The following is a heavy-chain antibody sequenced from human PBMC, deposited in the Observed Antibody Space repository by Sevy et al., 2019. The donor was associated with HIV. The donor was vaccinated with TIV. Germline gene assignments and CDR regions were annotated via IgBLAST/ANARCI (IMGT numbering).Heavy chain of an antibody. Sequence: GGCLRLSCAASGFVFSSYAMHWVRQAPGKGLEWVAVISYDGSNKEYADSVKGRFTISRDNSNSALYLQMNSLRAEDTAAYHCARERRIIMLGVVYDAFDIWGQGTMVTVSS. CDR3: ARERRIIMLGVVYDAFDI. D-gene: IGHD3-22*01. CDR1: GFVFSSYA. J-gene: IGHJ3*02. CDR2: ISYDGSNK. V-gene: IGHV3-30*04.